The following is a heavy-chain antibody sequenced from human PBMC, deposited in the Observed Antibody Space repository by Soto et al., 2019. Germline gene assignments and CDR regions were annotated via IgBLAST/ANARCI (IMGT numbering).Heavy chain of an antibody. J-gene: IGHJ4*02. CDR2: IYNSGST. D-gene: IGHD6-19*01. CDR1: GGSIIGYY. V-gene: IGHV4-59*08. Sequence: HVQLQASGQGLVKPSETLSLNCTVSGGSIIGYYWSWFRQPPGRGLEWIGYIYNSGSTDYNPSMRSRVTISVDTSKNHFSLKLRSVTAADTAVYYCARHERGWAHFLDYWGQGTLVTVSS. CDR3: ARHERGWAHFLDY.